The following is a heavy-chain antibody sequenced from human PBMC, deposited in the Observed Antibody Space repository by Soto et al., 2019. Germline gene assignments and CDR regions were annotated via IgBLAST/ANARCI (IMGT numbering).Heavy chain of an antibody. D-gene: IGHD1-1*01. CDR1: TYSDNSGYY. J-gene: IGHJ4*02. V-gene: IGHV4-38-2*02. CDR3: VATTSFRTLQY. CDR2: IYQSEYN. Sequence: PSETLSLPCTLSTYSDNSGYYWAWSRQPPGYGLEWIATIYQSEYNYCYPSLRSRVTISEHTSKNQFSLQLCSVTAAATAVYYGVATTSFRTLQYWAQGALVAVAS.